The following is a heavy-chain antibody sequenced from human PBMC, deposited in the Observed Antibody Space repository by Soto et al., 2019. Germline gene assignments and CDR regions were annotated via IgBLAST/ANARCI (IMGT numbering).Heavy chain of an antibody. Sequence: GGSLRLSCAASGFTFSSYAMSWVRQAPGKGLEWVSAISINGQGIYYADSVRGRFTISRDNSRNTVFLHMDSLRSDDTAVYYCAREWTTVTTFDPWGQGTLVTVSS. CDR3: AREWTTVTTFDP. J-gene: IGHJ5*02. CDR1: GFTFSSYA. D-gene: IGHD4-17*01. V-gene: IGHV3-23*01. CDR2: ISINGQGI.